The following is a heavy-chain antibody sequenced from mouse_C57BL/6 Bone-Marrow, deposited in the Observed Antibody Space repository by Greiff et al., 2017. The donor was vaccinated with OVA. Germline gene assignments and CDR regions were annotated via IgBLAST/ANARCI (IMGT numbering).Heavy chain of an antibody. D-gene: IGHD2-5*01. CDR3: AGGSKPLDFDY. V-gene: IGHV14-2*01. CDR2: IDPEDGET. Sequence: EVQLQQSGAELVKPGASVKLSCTASGFNIKDYYMHWVKQRTEQGLEWIGRIDPEDGETKYAPKFKGKATITADTSSNTAYLQLSSLTSEDTAVYYCAGGSKPLDFDYWGQGTTLTVSS. CDR1: GFNIKDYY. J-gene: IGHJ2*01.